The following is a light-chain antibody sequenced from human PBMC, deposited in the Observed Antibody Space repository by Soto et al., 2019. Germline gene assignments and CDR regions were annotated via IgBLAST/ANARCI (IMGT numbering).Light chain of an antibody. V-gene: IGLV2-14*01. J-gene: IGLJ2*01. Sequence: QSALTQPASVSGSPGQSITIPCTGTSSDVGGYKYVSWYQQYPGKAPKLMIYDVNNRPSGVSNRFSGSKSGNTASLIISGLQVEDEADYYCSSYSSRSTLVVFGGGTQLTVL. CDR1: SSDVGGYKY. CDR3: SSYSSRSTLVV. CDR2: DVN.